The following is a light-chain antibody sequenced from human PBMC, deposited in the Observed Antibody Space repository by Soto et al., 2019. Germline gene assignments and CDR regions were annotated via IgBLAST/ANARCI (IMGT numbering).Light chain of an antibody. CDR3: HQYNDWPWT. V-gene: IGKV3-15*01. CDR1: QSIRRY. J-gene: IGKJ1*01. CDR2: GAS. Sequence: ERVMTQSPASLSVPPRETVTLSCRASQSIRRYLAWYQHKPGQAPRLLIHGASTRATGVPARFSGSGSGTEFTLTISSLQSEDSAIYYCHQYNDWPWTFGQGTK.